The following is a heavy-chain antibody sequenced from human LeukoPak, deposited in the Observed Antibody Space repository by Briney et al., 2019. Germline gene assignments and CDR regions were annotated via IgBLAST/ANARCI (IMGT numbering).Heavy chain of an antibody. Sequence: SETLSLTCTVSGGSISSGSYYWSWIRQPAGKGLEWIGRIYTSGSTNYNPSLKSRVTISVATSKNHFSLKLSSVTDADTAVYYCARDGGIAVAGTPHWGQGTLVTVSS. CDR1: GGSISSGSYY. CDR3: ARDGGIAVAGTPH. V-gene: IGHV4-61*02. CDR2: IYTSGST. J-gene: IGHJ4*02. D-gene: IGHD6-19*01.